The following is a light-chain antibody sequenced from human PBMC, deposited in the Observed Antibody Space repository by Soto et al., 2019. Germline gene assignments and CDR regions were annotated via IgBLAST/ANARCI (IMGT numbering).Light chain of an antibody. CDR1: QSISRW. CDR3: QQYNSYSGT. Sequence: DIQMTQSPFTLSASVGDRVTITCRASQSISRWLARYQQKPGIAPKLLIYDASSLESGVPSRFSGSGSGTEFTLTISSLQPDDFATYYCQQYNSYSGTFGQGTKLEIK. V-gene: IGKV1-5*01. J-gene: IGKJ2*01. CDR2: DAS.